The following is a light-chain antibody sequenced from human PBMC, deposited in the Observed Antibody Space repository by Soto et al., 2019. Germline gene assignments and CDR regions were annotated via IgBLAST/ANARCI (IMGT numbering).Light chain of an antibody. CDR1: QGISSF. CDR2: AAS. J-gene: IGKJ2*01. V-gene: IGKV1-9*01. CDR3: QQLNDYPRYT. Sequence: DIQLTQSPSFLSASVGDRVTITCRASQGISSFLACYQQKPEKAPKLLIYAASTLQSGVPSRLIGSGSGTEFKLTISSLHPGDFATYYCQQLNDYPRYTFGQGTKLEIK.